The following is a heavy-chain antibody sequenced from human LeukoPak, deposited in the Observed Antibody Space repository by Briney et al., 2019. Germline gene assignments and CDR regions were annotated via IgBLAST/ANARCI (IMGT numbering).Heavy chain of an antibody. CDR2: LSWKSGSI. D-gene: IGHD3-10*01. CDR3: AKGRFGELYAGDWFDP. CDR1: GFTFDDLA. Sequence: GRSLRLSCAASGFTFDDLAMHWARQAPAKALEWVSGLSWKSGSIGYADSVKGRFTISRDNAKHSLYVQMNSLRAEDTALYYWAKGRFGELYAGDWFDPWGQGTLVTVSS. J-gene: IGHJ5*02. V-gene: IGHV3-9*01.